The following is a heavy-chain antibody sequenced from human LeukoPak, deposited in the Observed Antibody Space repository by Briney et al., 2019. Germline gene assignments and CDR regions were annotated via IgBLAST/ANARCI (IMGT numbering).Heavy chain of an antibody. CDR2: ISYDGSNK. Sequence: GGSLRLSCVASGFTLSSYGMHWVRQAPGKGLEWVAVISYDGSNKYYADSVKGRFTISRDNSKNTLYLQMNSLRAEDTAVYYCAKTYRVVGANHFDYWGQGTLVTVSS. V-gene: IGHV3-30*18. D-gene: IGHD1-26*01. CDR1: GFTLSSYG. CDR3: AKTYRVVGANHFDY. J-gene: IGHJ4*02.